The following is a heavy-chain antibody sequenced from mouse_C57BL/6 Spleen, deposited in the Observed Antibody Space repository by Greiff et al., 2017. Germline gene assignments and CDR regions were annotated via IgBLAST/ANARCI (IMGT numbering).Heavy chain of an antibody. J-gene: IGHJ1*03. CDR3: ARPYYGSSPWYFDV. CDR1: GYSFTGYY. D-gene: IGHD1-1*01. V-gene: IGHV1-42*01. Sequence: EVQLQQSGPELVKPGASVKISCKASGYSFTGYYMNWVKQSPEKSLEWIGEINPSTGGTTYNQKFKAKATLTVDKSSSTAYMQLKSLTSEDSAVYYCARPYYGSSPWYFDVWGTGTTVTVSS. CDR2: INPSTGGT.